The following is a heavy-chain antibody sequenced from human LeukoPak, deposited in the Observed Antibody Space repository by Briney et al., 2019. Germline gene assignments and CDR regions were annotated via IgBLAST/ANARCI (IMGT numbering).Heavy chain of an antibody. J-gene: IGHJ6*02. V-gene: IGHV3-53*01. Sequence: GGSLRLSCAASGFTVSSNYMSGVRQAPGKGLEWVSVIYSGGSTYYADSVKGRFTISRDNSKNTLYLQMNSLRAEDTAVYYCASSEGPNHYYYYYGMDVWGQGTTVTVSS. CDR2: IYSGGST. CDR1: GFTVSSNY. D-gene: IGHD3-10*01. CDR3: ASSEGPNHYYYYYGMDV.